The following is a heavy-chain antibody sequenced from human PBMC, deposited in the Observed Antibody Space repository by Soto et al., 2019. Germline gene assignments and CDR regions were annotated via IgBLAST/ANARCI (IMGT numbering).Heavy chain of an antibody. Sequence: SGPNAGEPAQTLTLTCGFSGFSLSSYGMGVAWIRQPPGKALEWLALIYWDYDKRYSPSLKDRLAISKDTSSNQVVLTITNMDPGDAATYFCAHAGDYDLLTFDHWGPGTLVTVSS. D-gene: IGHD4-17*01. CDR3: AHAGDYDLLTFDH. CDR1: GFSLSSYGMG. J-gene: IGHJ4*02. CDR2: IYWDYDK. V-gene: IGHV2-5*02.